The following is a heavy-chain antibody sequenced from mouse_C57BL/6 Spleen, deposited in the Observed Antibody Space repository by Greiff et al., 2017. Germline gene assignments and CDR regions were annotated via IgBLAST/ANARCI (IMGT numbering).Heavy chain of an antibody. J-gene: IGHJ1*03. D-gene: IGHD2-12*01. CDR2: IDPSDSYT. CDR1: GYTFTSYW. Sequence: QVQLQQPGAELVKPGASVKLSCKASGYTFTSYWMQWVKQRPGQGLEWIGEIDPSDSYTNYNQKFKGKATLTVDTSSSTAYMQLSSLTSEDSAVYYCARYDYGSFDVWGTGTTVTVSS. CDR3: ARYDYGSFDV. V-gene: IGHV1-50*01.